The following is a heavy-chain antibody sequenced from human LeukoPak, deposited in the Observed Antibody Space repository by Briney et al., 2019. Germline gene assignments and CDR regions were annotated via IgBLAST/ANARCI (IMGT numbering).Heavy chain of an antibody. CDR1: GFTFSSYS. CDR3: ARDENSGSSYYYYYMDV. V-gene: IGHV3-21*01. Sequence: GGSLRLSCAASGFTFSSYSMNWVRQAPGKGLEWVSSISRSSSYIYYADSVKGRFTISRDNAKNSLYLQMNSLRAEDTAVYYCARDENSGSSYYYYYMDVWGKGTTVTVSS. CDR2: ISRSSSYI. D-gene: IGHD1-26*01. J-gene: IGHJ6*03.